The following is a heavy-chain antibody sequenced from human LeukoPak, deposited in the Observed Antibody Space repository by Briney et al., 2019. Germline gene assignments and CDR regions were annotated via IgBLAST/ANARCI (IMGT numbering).Heavy chain of an antibody. J-gene: IGHJ4*02. CDR2: ISGSGGST. CDR1: GFTFSSYA. D-gene: IGHD3-10*01. Sequence: GGSLRLSCAASGFTFSSYAMSWVRQAPGKGLEWVSAISGSGGSTYYADSVKGRFTISRDNSKNTLYLQMNSLRVEDTAVYYCAKDLPTDYYGSGSYAHNYWGQGTLVTVSS. V-gene: IGHV3-23*01. CDR3: AKDLPTDYYGSGSYAHNY.